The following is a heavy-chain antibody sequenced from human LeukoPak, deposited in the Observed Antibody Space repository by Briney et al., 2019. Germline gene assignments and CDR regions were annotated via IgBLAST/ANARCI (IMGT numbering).Heavy chain of an antibody. CDR2: IYYSGST. CDR1: GGSISSGSEF. Sequence: SETLSLTCSVSGGSISSGSEFWGWLRQPPGKGLEWIGNIYYSGSTYYNPSLKSRVTISVDTSKNQFSLKLSSVTAADTAVYYCARDGGGRWLLLSLRYYFDYWGQGTLVTVSS. D-gene: IGHD3-22*01. J-gene: IGHJ4*02. V-gene: IGHV4-39*07. CDR3: ARDGGGRWLLLSLRYYFDY.